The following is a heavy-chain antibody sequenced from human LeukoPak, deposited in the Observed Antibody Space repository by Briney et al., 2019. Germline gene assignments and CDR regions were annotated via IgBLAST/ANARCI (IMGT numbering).Heavy chain of an antibody. Sequence: SETLSLTCTVSGGSISSYYWSWIRQPPGKGLEWIGSMYYSGNTYYNPSLKSRVTMSVDTSKNQFSLKLSSVTAADTAVYYCARRPAYYFDYWGQGTLVTVSS. CDR2: MYYSGNT. V-gene: IGHV4-59*04. CDR3: ARRPAYYFDY. CDR1: GGSISSYY. J-gene: IGHJ4*02.